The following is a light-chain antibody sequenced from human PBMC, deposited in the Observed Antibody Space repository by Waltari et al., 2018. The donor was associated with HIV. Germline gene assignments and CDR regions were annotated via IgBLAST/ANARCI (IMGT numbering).Light chain of an antibody. J-gene: IGLJ1*01. CDR3: QSFDSSLSGYV. Sequence: QSVLTQPPSVSGAPGQRVTISCTGSSSNIGAGFDVHWYQQLPGTAPKLLIYDNTNRPQGVPDRFSGSRAGSSASLAITGLQAEDEADYYCQSFDSSLSGYVFGTGTKVTVL. V-gene: IGLV1-40*01. CDR2: DNT. CDR1: SSNIGAGFD.